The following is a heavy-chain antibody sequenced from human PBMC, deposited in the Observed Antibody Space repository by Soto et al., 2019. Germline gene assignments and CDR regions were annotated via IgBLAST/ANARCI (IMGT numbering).Heavy chain of an antibody. D-gene: IGHD3-10*01. Sequence: QVQLQESGPGLVKPSETLSLTCSVSGGSIKSYYWSWIRQPPGKGLEWIGYIYYSGTTNYNPSLKSRVTMSVDTSKNQFFLKLSSVTAADSAVYYCARGRSDSAGSSFGRRMDVWGQGTTVTVSS. J-gene: IGHJ6*02. CDR2: IYYSGTT. V-gene: IGHV4-59*01. CDR3: ARGRSDSAGSSFGRRMDV. CDR1: GGSIKSYY.